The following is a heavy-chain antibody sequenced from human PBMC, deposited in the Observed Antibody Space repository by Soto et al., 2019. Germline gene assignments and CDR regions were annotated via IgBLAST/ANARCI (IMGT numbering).Heavy chain of an antibody. Sequence: SETLSLTCAVSSGSIDNVYWWSWVRQSPGKGLEWIGGIYYSGSTYYNPSLKSRVTISVDTSKNQFSLKLSSVTAADTAVYYCATLWFGEGNYWGQGTLVTVSS. CDR2: IYYSGST. J-gene: IGHJ4*02. D-gene: IGHD3-10*01. V-gene: IGHV4-4*02. CDR3: ATLWFGEGNY. CDR1: SGSIDNVYW.